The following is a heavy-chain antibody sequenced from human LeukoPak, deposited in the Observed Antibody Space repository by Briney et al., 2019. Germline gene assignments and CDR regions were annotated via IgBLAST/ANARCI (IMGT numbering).Heavy chain of an antibody. CDR1: GFTFSNYA. V-gene: IGHV3-23*01. CDR2: ISGSGDNT. J-gene: IGHJ4*02. CDR3: AKVRVPGEMATVFLDY. D-gene: IGHD5-24*01. Sequence: GGSLRLSCVASGFTFSNYAMSWVRQAPGKGLEWVSAISGSGDNTYYADSVKGRFTISRDNSKNTLYLQMNSLRAEDTAVYYCAKVRVPGEMATVFLDYWGQGTLVTVSS.